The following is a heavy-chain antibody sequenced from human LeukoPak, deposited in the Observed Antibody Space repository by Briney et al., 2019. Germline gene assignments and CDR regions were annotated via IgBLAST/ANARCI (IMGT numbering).Heavy chain of an antibody. CDR2: ISGSGGGT. V-gene: IGHV3-23*01. Sequence: GGSQRLSCAASGVTFSSYVMSWVRQAPGKGPEWVSGISGSGGGTYYADFVKGRFAISRDNSKNTLYLQMNSLRAEDSALYYCVQEGPRGLAFDVWGQGTRVTVSS. CDR3: VQEGPRGLAFDV. CDR1: GVTFSSYV. J-gene: IGHJ3*01.